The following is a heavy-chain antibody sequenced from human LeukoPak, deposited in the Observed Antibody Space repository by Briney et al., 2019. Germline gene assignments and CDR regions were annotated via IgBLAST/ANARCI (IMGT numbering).Heavy chain of an antibody. D-gene: IGHD6-19*01. CDR3: ARAFKAVAGTNYYMDV. Sequence: SETLSLTCTVSDGSISSYYWSWIRQPPGTGLEGIGYIYYSGNTNYNPSLKSRVTISVDTSKNQFSLKLSSVTAADTAVYYCARAFKAVAGTNYYMDVWGKGTTVTVSS. V-gene: IGHV4-59*01. CDR2: IYYSGNT. CDR1: DGSISSYY. J-gene: IGHJ6*03.